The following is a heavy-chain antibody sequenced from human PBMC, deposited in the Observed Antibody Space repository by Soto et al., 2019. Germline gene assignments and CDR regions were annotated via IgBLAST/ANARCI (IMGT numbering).Heavy chain of an antibody. Sequence: GGSLRLSCAASGFTLSDHYMDWVRQAPGKGLEWVGRSRNKANSYTTEYAASVKGRFTILRDDSKDSLYLQMNSLKAEDMAVYYCARAHGSYSAHDYWGQGTQVTVSS. CDR3: ARAHGSYSAHDY. V-gene: IGHV3-72*01. CDR1: GFTLSDHY. D-gene: IGHD1-26*01. J-gene: IGHJ4*02. CDR2: SRNKANSYTT.